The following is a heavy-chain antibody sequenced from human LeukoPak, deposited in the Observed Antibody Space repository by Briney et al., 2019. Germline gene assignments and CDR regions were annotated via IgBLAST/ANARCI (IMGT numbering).Heavy chain of an antibody. CDR2: ISPYSGGT. V-gene: IGHV1-2*02. CDR3: ARDLDSYDDSGYYSL. CDR1: GYSFTAYY. J-gene: IGHJ4*02. Sequence: ASVKVACKASGYSFTAYYLHWVRQAPGQGLEWMGWISPYSGGTNYAQKFQGRVTMSRDTSISTAYVELSRLRPDDTAVYYCARDLDSYDDSGYYSLWGQGTLVTVSS. D-gene: IGHD3-22*01.